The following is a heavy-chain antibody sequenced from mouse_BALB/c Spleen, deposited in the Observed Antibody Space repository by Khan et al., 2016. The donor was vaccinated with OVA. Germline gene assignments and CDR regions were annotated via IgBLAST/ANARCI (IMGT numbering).Heavy chain of an antibody. CDR3: ARGGKGGFAY. V-gene: IGHV5-15*02. CDR1: GFTFSDYG. J-gene: IGHJ3*01. CDR2: VSSLAYNF. Sequence: EVELVESGGGLVQPGGSRKLSCAASGFTFSDYGMAWVRQAPGKGPEWVAFVSSLAYNFYYADTVTGRFTISRENAKNTLYLEMSSLRSEYTAMYYCARGGKGGFAYWGQGTLVTVSA.